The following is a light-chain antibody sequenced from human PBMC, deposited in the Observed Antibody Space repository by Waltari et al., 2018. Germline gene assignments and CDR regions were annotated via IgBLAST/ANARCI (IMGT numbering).Light chain of an antibody. Sequence: DIVLSQSPATLSLSPGERATLSCRASRSVSNYLAWYQPKPGQAPRLLIYDASHRATGIPARFSGSGSGTDFTLTISSLEPEDFAVYYCQQRYNWPPITFGQGTRLEIK. CDR2: DAS. V-gene: IGKV3-11*01. J-gene: IGKJ5*01. CDR1: RSVSNY. CDR3: QQRYNWPPIT.